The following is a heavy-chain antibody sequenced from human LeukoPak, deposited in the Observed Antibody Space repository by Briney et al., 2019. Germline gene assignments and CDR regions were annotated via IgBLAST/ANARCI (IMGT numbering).Heavy chain of an antibody. Sequence: SETLSLTCTVSGDSISSYYWSWIRQPAGKGLEWIGRIYTSGSTNCNPSLKSRVTMSVDTSKNQFSLKLSSVTAADTAVYYCARGPYGSGSCRFDYWGQGTLVTVSS. CDR3: ARGPYGSGSCRFDY. V-gene: IGHV4-4*07. D-gene: IGHD3-10*01. CDR2: IYTSGST. CDR1: GDSISSYY. J-gene: IGHJ4*02.